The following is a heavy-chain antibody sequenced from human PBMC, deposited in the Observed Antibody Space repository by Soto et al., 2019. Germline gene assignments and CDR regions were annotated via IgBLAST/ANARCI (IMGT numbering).Heavy chain of an antibody. CDR2: ISYDGSNK. J-gene: IGHJ2*01. CDR1: GFTFSSYA. V-gene: IGHV3-30-3*01. CDR3: ARDREVVGIVSGGYFDL. Sequence: QVQLVESGGGVVQPGRSLRLSCAASGFTFSSYAMHWVRQAPGKGLEWVAVISYDGSNKYYADSVKGRFTISRDNSKNTLYLQMNSLRAEDTAVYYCARDREVVGIVSGGYFDLWGRGTLVTVSS. D-gene: IGHD2-21*01.